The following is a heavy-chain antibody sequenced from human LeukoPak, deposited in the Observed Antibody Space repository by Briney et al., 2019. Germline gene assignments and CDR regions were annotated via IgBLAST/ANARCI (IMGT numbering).Heavy chain of an antibody. CDR1: GGTFSSYA. J-gene: IGHJ4*02. V-gene: IGHV1-69*05. D-gene: IGHD6-19*01. CDR3: ARGGLAVDPVPPFDY. CDR2: IIPIFGTA. Sequence: ASVKVSCKASGGTFSSYAISWVRQAPGQGLEWMGGIIPIFGTANYAQKFQGRVTMTRDTSTSTVYMELSSLRSEDTAVYYCARGGLAVDPVPPFDYWGQGTLVTVSS.